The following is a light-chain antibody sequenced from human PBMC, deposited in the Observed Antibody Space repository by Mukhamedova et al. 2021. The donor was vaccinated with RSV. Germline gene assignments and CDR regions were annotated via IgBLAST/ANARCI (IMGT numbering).Light chain of an antibody. Sequence: WYQRRVHGKAPKLLIYDASNLETGVPSRFSGSGSGTDFTFTISSLQPEDIATYYCQQYDNLLPFGGGTKVEIK. J-gene: IGKJ4*01. CDR3: QQYDNLLP. V-gene: IGKV1-33*01. CDR2: DAS.